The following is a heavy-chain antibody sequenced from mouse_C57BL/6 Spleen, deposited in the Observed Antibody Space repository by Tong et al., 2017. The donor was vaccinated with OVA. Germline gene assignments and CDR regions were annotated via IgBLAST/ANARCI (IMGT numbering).Heavy chain of an antibody. D-gene: IGHD1-1*01. Sequence: VQLQESGAELARPGASVKLSCKASGYTFTSYGISWVKQRTGQGLEWIGEIYPRSGNTYYNEKFKGKATLTADKSSSTAYMELRSLTSEDSAVYFCAKPYGSSNYYAMDYWGQGTSVTVSS. V-gene: IGHV1-81*01. CDR2: IYPRSGNT. J-gene: IGHJ4*01. CDR1: GYTFTSYG. CDR3: AKPYGSSNYYAMDY.